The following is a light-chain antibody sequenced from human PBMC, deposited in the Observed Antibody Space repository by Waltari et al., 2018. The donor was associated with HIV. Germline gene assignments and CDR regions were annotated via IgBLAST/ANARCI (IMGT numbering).Light chain of an antibody. CDR3: LQDYNYPYT. CDR1: QGIRND. CDR2: AAS. J-gene: IGKJ2*01. V-gene: IGKV1-6*01. Sequence: ALQMTQSPSSLSASVGDRVTLTCRASQGIRNDLGWYQQKPGKAPKLLIYAASSLQGGVPSRFSGSGSGTDFTLTISSLQPEDFASYYCLQDYNYPYTFGQGTKLEIK.